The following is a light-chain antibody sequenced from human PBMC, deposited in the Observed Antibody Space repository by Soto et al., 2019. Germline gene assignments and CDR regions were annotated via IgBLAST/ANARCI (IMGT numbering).Light chain of an antibody. CDR1: QSISIW. Sequence: DIQMTQSPSTLSASVGDRVTITCRASQSISIWLAWYQQKPGKAPKLLIYKASSLESGVPSRFSGSGSGTELTLTISSLQPDDFETYYCQQYNSYSTFGQGTKVEIK. CDR2: KAS. V-gene: IGKV1-5*03. CDR3: QQYNSYST. J-gene: IGKJ1*01.